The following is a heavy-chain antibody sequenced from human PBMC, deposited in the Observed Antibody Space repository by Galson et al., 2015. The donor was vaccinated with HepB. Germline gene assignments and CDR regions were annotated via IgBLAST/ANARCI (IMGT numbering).Heavy chain of an antibody. CDR2: TYYRSKWYN. CDR3: AREGEYGSGIHYRICPFDY. J-gene: IGHJ4*02. Sequence: CAISGDSVSSNRATWSWIRQSPSRGLEWLGRTYYRSKWYNDYPASVKGRITINPDTSKKHFSLHLSSVTLEDTAVYYCAREGEYGSGIHYRICPFDYWGQGTLVTVSS. V-gene: IGHV6-1*01. CDR1: GDSVSSNRAT. D-gene: IGHD3-10*01.